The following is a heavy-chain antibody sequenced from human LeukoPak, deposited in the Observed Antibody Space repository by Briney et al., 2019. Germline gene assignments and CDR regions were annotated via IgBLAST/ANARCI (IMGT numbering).Heavy chain of an antibody. D-gene: IGHD1-26*01. V-gene: IGHV4-59*12. Sequence: SETLSLTCTVSGGSISPYYWNWIRQPPGKGLEWIGYIHYSGSTNYNPSLSNRLTMSIDTSKNQFSLKMRFVTAADTAVYYCSRESGAFCPFGYWGQGTLVIVPP. CDR3: SRESGAFCPFGY. CDR1: GGSISPYY. J-gene: IGHJ4*02. CDR2: IHYSGST.